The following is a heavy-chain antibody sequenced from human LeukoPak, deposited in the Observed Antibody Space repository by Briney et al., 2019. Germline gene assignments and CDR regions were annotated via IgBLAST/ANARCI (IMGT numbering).Heavy chain of an antibody. V-gene: IGHV3-74*01. J-gene: IGHJ4*02. CDR2: VNGVGSST. CDR1: GFTFSDYW. D-gene: IGHD6-13*01. Sequence: SGGSLRLSCAASGFTFSDYWMHWVRQAPGKGLVWVSRVNGVGSSTSYADSVKGRFTISRDNAKNTLSLQMNSLRGEDTAVYYCARDRSISAAGDTYWGQGTLVTVSS. CDR3: ARDRSISAAGDTY.